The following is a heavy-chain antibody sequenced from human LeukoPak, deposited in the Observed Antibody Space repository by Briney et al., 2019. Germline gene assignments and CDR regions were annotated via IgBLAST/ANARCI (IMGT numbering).Heavy chain of an antibody. Sequence: ASVKVSCKASGYTFTSYGISWVRQAPGQGLEWMGWVSAYNGNTNYAQKLQGRVTMTTDTSTSTAYMGLRSLRSDDTAVYYCARDWSYCSSTSCRNLNWFDPWGQGTLVTVSS. D-gene: IGHD2-2*01. CDR2: VSAYNGNT. V-gene: IGHV1-18*01. J-gene: IGHJ5*02. CDR1: GYTFTSYG. CDR3: ARDWSYCSSTSCRNLNWFDP.